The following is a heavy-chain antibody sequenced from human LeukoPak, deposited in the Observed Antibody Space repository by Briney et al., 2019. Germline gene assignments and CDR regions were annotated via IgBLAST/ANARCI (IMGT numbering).Heavy chain of an antibody. Sequence: ASVKVSCKASGFTFTSYYMHWVRQAPGQGLEWMGIINPSGGSTSYPQKSQGRVTMTRDTSTSTVYMELSSLGSEDTAVYYCACVVRGAFDIWGQGTLVTVSS. V-gene: IGHV1-46*03. CDR2: INPSGGST. D-gene: IGHD2-21*01. J-gene: IGHJ3*02. CDR3: ACVVRGAFDI. CDR1: GFTFTSYY.